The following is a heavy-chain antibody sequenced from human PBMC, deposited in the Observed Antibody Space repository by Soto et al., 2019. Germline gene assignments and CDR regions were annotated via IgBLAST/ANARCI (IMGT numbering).Heavy chain of an antibody. Sequence: ASVKVSCKASGYTFSSYNINWVRQATGQGLEWMVWMNPNSGNTGYAQKFQDRITLTRDTSITTAYMELSSLRSDDTAVYFCVRYGVAATYWGQGTRVTVSS. D-gene: IGHD2-8*01. V-gene: IGHV1-8*01. CDR3: VRYGVAATY. CDR1: GYTFSSYN. J-gene: IGHJ4*02. CDR2: MNPNSGNT.